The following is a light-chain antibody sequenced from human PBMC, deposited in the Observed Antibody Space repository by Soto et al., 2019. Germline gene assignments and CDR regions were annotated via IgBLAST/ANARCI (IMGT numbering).Light chain of an antibody. V-gene: IGKV1-5*01. CDR2: SAS. J-gene: IGKJ1*01. CDR3: QQYHRDSWT. CDR1: QTISIW. Sequence: DIQMTQSPSTLSGSVGDRVTITCRASQTISIWLAWYQQKPGKTRKLLIYSASSLQSGVPSRFSGSGSGTEFTLTISSLQPDDFATYYCQQYHRDSWTFGQRTRVDIK.